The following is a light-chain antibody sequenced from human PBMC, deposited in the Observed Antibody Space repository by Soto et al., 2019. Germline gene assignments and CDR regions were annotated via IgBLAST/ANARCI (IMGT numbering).Light chain of an antibody. CDR3: QAYDYSLTASV. CDR2: EVS. CDR1: SSDVGGYNY. J-gene: IGLJ3*02. Sequence: QSALTQPPSASGSPGQSVTISCTGTSSDVGGYNYVSWCQQHPGKAPKLMIYEVSKRPSGVPDRFSGSKSGNTASLTVSGLQAEDEADYYCQAYDYSLTASVFGGGTQLTVL. V-gene: IGLV2-8*01.